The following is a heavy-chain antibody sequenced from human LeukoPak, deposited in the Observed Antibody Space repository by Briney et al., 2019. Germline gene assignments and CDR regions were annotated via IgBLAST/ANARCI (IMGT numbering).Heavy chain of an antibody. D-gene: IGHD3-16*01. V-gene: IGHV3-23*01. Sequence: GGSLRLSCAASGFTFSIYAMSWVRQAPGKGLEWVSAISGSGVSTYYADSVKGRFTISRDNSKNTLYLQMNSLRVEDTAVYYCSKGLKAFGDYWGQGTLVTVSS. CDR1: GFTFSIYA. J-gene: IGHJ4*02. CDR2: ISGSGVST. CDR3: SKGLKAFGDY.